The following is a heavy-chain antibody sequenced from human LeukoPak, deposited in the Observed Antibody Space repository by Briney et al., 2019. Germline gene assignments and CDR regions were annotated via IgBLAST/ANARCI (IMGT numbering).Heavy chain of an antibody. CDR3: AKGRVAATMYYFDY. V-gene: IGHV3-21*06. D-gene: IGHD2-15*01. J-gene: IGHJ4*02. CDR1: GFTFSSYS. CDR2: VSSTSSNK. Sequence: GGSLRLSCAASGFTFSSYSMNWVRQAPGKGLEWVSSVSSTSSNKFYADSVKGRVTISRDNAKNSLYLQMDSLRAEDTAVYYCAKGRVAATMYYFDYWGQGTLVTVSS.